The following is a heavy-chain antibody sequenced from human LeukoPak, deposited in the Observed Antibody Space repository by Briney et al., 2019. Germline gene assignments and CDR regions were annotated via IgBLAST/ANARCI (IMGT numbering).Heavy chain of an antibody. D-gene: IGHD2-2*01. J-gene: IGHJ6*03. CDR1: GYSISSGYY. V-gene: IGHV4-38-2*02. CDR2: IYHSGST. CDR3: ARSVPAAPYYYYYYMDV. Sequence: SETLSLTCTVSGYSISSGYYWGWIRQPPGQGLEWIGSIYHSGSTYYNPSLKSRVTISVDTSKNQFSLKLSSVTAADTAVYYCARSVPAAPYYYYYYMDVWGKGTTVTVSS.